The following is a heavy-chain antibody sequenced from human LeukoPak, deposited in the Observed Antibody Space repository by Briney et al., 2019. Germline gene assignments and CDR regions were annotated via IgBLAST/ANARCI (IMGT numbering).Heavy chain of an antibody. CDR3: ARGINDILTGYPYFDY. CDR1: GGSISSYY. Sequence: SETLSLTCTVFGGSISSYYWSWIRQPPGKGLEWIGYIYYSGSTNYNPSLKSRVTISVDTPKNQFSLKLSSVTAADTAVYYCARGINDILTGYPYFDYWGQGTLVTVSS. D-gene: IGHD3-9*01. CDR2: IYYSGST. V-gene: IGHV4-59*01. J-gene: IGHJ4*02.